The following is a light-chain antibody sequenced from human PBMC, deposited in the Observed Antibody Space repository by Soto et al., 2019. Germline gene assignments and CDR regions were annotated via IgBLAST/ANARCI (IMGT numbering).Light chain of an antibody. Sequence: DVQMTQSPSTLSASVGDKVTITCRASQSLPSTWLAWFQQRPGKAPNVLSYKGSALASGVSSRFSGSGSGTEFTLTISSLQHDDFATYFCQQYAAQSPWTFGQGTRV. CDR3: QQYAAQSPWT. J-gene: IGKJ1*01. CDR1: QSLPSTW. V-gene: IGKV1-5*03. CDR2: KGS.